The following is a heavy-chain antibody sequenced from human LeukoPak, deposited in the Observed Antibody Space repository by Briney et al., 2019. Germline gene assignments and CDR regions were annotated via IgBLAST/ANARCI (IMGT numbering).Heavy chain of an antibody. Sequence: GGSLRLSCAASGFTFTTYAMNWVRQVPGKGLEWVSAISSTGGHIYYADSVKGRFTMSRDNAKDSLYLQMNSLRVEDTAVYCCATDLCDFWGQGTLVTVSS. CDR3: ATDLCDF. D-gene: IGHD2/OR15-2a*01. CDR2: ISSTGGHI. V-gene: IGHV3-21*01. CDR1: GFTFTTYA. J-gene: IGHJ4*02.